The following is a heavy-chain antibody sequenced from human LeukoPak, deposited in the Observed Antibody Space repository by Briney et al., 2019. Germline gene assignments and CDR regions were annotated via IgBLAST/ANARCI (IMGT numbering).Heavy chain of an antibody. J-gene: IGHJ1*01. Sequence: ASVEVSCKVSGYTLTELSMHWVRQAPGKGLEWMGGFDPEDGETIYAQTFQGRVTMTEDTSTDTAYMELSSLRSEDTAVYYRATPFVYGDYAYFQHWGQGTLVTVSS. D-gene: IGHD4-17*01. CDR2: FDPEDGET. V-gene: IGHV1-24*01. CDR1: GYTLTELS. CDR3: ATPFVYGDYAYFQH.